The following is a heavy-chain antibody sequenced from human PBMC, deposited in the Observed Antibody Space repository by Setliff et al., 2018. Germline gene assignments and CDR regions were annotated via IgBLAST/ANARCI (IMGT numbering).Heavy chain of an antibody. CDR3: ARDGHLLATGAVYNY. D-gene: IGHD3-10*01. CDR1: GGSITDENSW. Sequence: SETLSLTCTVSGGSITDENSWWAWIRQPAGKRPEWLGLIYIRGGTDYNPSLKSRVTISLDTSRNQFSLKLSSVTAADTAVYYCARDGHLLATGAVYNYWGQGTLVTVSS. J-gene: IGHJ4*02. V-gene: IGHV4-61*02. CDR2: IYIRGGT.